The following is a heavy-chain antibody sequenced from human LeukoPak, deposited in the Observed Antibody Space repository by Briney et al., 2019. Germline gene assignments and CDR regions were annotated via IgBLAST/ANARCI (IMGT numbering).Heavy chain of an antibody. CDR3: VSQEGY. Sequence: PGGSLRLSCGASGFTFSSDCMHWVRQAPGKGLALVSRINSDGRTINYTDSVKGRFTISRDNAKNTLYLQMNSLRGEDTAMYYCVSQEGYWGQGTLVTVSS. D-gene: IGHD5-12*01. CDR2: INSDGRTI. CDR1: GFTFSSDC. V-gene: IGHV3-74*01. J-gene: IGHJ4*02.